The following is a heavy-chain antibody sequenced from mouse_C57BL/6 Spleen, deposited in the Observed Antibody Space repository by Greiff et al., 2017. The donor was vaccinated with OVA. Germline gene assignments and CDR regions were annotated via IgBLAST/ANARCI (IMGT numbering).Heavy chain of an antibody. Sequence: QVQLQQPGAELVMPGASVKLSCKASGYTFTSYWMHWVKQRPGQGLEWIGEIDPSDSYTNYNQKFKGKSTLTVDKSSSPAYMQLSSLTSEDSAVYYCARGPYYYGSSYWYFDVWGTGTTVTVSS. D-gene: IGHD1-1*01. J-gene: IGHJ1*03. CDR3: ARGPYYYGSSYWYFDV. V-gene: IGHV1-69*01. CDR1: GYTFTSYW. CDR2: IDPSDSYT.